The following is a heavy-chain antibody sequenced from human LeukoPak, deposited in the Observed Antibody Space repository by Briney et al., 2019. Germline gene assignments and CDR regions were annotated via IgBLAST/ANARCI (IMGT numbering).Heavy chain of an antibody. CDR1: GGTFSSYA. V-gene: IGHV1-69*05. CDR2: IIPIFGTA. CDR3: AREKGPQYDYVWRSYRPNWFDP. J-gene: IGHJ5*02. D-gene: IGHD3-16*02. Sequence: AASVKVSCKASGGTFSSYAISWVRQAPGQGLEWMGGIIPIFGTANYAQKFQGRVTITTDESTSTAYMELSSLRSEDTAVYYCAREKGPQYDYVWRSYRPNWFDPWGQGTLVTVSS.